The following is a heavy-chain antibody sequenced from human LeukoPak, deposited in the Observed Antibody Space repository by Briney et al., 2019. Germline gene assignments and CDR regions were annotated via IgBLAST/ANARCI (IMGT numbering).Heavy chain of an antibody. D-gene: IGHD2-15*01. Sequence: ASVKVSCKASGYTFTGYYMHWVRQAPGQGLEWMGWINPNSGGTNYAQKFQGRVTMTRDTSISTAFMELSRLRSDDTAAYYCARVSRVVAAMPLGWFDPWGQGTLVTVSS. J-gene: IGHJ5*02. V-gene: IGHV1-2*02. CDR3: ARVSRVVAAMPLGWFDP. CDR2: INPNSGGT. CDR1: GYTFTGYY.